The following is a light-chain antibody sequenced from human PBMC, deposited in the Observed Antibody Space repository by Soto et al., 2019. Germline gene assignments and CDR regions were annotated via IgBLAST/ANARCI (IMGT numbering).Light chain of an antibody. CDR2: LGS. CDR1: QSLLHSNGYNY. V-gene: IGKV2-28*01. Sequence: DIVMTQSPLSLPVTPGEPASISCRSSQSLLHSNGYNYLDWYLQKPGQSPQLLIYLGSNRASGVPDRFRGSGSGTDFTLKISRVEAEDVGVYYCMQALQTPLTFGQGTKVEI. CDR3: MQALQTPLT. J-gene: IGKJ1*01.